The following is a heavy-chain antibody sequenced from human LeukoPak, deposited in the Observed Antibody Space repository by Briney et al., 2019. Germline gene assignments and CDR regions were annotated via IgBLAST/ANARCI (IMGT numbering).Heavy chain of an antibody. J-gene: IGHJ3*02. V-gene: IGHV1-69*13. D-gene: IGHD3-10*01. Sequence: ASVKVSCKASGGTFISYAISWVRQAPGQGLEWMGGIIPIFGTANYAQKFQGRVTITADESTSTAYMELSSLRSEDTAVYYCARDSGVDGYIDIWGQGTMVTVSS. CDR1: GGTFISYA. CDR2: IIPIFGTA. CDR3: ARDSGVDGYIDI.